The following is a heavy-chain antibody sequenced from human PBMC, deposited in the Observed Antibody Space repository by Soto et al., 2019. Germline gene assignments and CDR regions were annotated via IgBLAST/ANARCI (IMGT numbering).Heavy chain of an antibody. Sequence: ASVKVSCKASGYTFTSYGIHWVRQAPGQRLEWMGWINAANGDTKYSPKFQGGVTITRDTSASAAYMELSSLRSEDTAVYYCVRRHVSATGIDWFDPWGQGTLVTVSS. J-gene: IGHJ5*02. D-gene: IGHD6-13*01. CDR2: INAANGDT. CDR1: GYTFTSYG. CDR3: VRRHVSATGIDWFDP. V-gene: IGHV1-3*01.